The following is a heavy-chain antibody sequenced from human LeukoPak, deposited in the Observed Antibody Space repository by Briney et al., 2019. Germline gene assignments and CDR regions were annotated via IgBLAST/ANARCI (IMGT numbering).Heavy chain of an antibody. CDR1: GGSISSSSYY. CDR3: ARHAHYDFWSGYYGGFDY. V-gene: IGHV4-61*05. J-gene: IGHJ4*02. D-gene: IGHD3-3*01. Sequence: SETLSLTCTVSGGSISSSSYYWSWIRQPPGTGLEWIGYIYYSGSTNYNPSLKSRVTISVDTSKNQFSLKLSSVTAADTAVYYCARHAHYDFWSGYYGGFDYWGQGTLVTVSS. CDR2: IYYSGST.